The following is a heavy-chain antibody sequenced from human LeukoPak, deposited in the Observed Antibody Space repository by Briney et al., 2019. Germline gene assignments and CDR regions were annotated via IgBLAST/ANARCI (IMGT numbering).Heavy chain of an antibody. J-gene: IGHJ4*02. CDR1: GYSFTTYW. CDR3: SRLDSGSYSGYDY. CDR2: IYPGDSDT. V-gene: IGHV5-51*01. Sequence: GESLKISCKGSGYSFTTYWIGWVRQMPGKGLEWMGIIYPGDSDTRYSPSFQGQVTISADKSITTAYLQWSSLRASDTAMYYCSRLDSGSYSGYDYWGQGTLVTVSS. D-gene: IGHD1-26*01.